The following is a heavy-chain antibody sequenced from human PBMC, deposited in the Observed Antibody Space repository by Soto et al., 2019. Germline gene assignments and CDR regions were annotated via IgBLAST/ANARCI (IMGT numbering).Heavy chain of an antibody. J-gene: IGHJ4*02. CDR1: GGTFSSYA. V-gene: IGHV1-69*13. CDR3: AGKYRRHSHGYGPIDY. D-gene: IGHD5-18*01. Sequence: SVKVSCKASGGTFSSYAISWVRQAPGQGLEWMRGIIPIFGTANYAQKFQGRVTITADESTSTAYMELSSLRSEDTAVYYCAGKYRRHSHGYGPIDYWGQGTLVTVSS. CDR2: IIPIFGTA.